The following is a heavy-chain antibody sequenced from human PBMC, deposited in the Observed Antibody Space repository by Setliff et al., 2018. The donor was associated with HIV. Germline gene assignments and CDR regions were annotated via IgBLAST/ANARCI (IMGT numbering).Heavy chain of an antibody. D-gene: IGHD6-13*01. Sequence: SVKVSCKASGYAFTSYAMHWMRQAPGQRLEWMGWINAGNGNTKYSQKFQDRVTITRGTSASTAYMELRLRSEDTAVYYCARTLFPSSSLFSNWGQGTQVTVSS. CDR3: ARTLFPSSSLFSN. J-gene: IGHJ4*02. CDR1: GYAFTSYA. CDR2: INAGNGNT. V-gene: IGHV1-3*01.